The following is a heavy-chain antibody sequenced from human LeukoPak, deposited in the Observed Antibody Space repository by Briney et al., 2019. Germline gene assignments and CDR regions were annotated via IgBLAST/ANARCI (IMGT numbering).Heavy chain of an antibody. V-gene: IGHV4-59*01. CDR1: GGSTTSYY. D-gene: IGHD3-22*01. Sequence: SETLSLXCTVSGGSTTSYYWSWIRQPPGKGLEWIGYIYYSGSTNYNPSLKSRVAISIDTSKNQFSLKLRSVTAADTAVYYCARDNYYDSSGYSRPLDYWGQGTLVTVSS. CDR3: ARDNYYDSSGYSRPLDY. J-gene: IGHJ4*02. CDR2: IYYSGST.